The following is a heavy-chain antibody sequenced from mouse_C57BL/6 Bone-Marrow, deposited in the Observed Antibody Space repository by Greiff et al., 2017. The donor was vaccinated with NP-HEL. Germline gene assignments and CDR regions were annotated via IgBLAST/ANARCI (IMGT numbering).Heavy chain of an antibody. CDR2: IDPSDSYT. CDR3: ARHEVSNYEVNFDY. Sequence: VQLQQPGAELVMPGASVKLSCKASGYTFTSYWMHWVKQRPGQGLEWIGEIDPSDSYTNYNQKFKGKSTLTVDKSSSTAYMPLSSLTSEDSAVYYCARHEVSNYEVNFDYWGQGTTLTVSS. D-gene: IGHD2-5*01. J-gene: IGHJ2*01. V-gene: IGHV1-69*01. CDR1: GYTFTSYW.